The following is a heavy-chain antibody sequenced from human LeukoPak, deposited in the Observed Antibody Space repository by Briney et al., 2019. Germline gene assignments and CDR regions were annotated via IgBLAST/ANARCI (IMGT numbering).Heavy chain of an antibody. CDR2: IYYSGST. CDR3: ARRLGSSSGWFDP. V-gene: IGHV4-59*08. Sequence: SETLSLTCTVSGGSISSYYWSWIRQPPGKGLEWIGYIYYSGSTNYNPSLKSRVTISVDTSKNQFSLKPSSVTAADTAVYYCARRLGSSSGWFDPWGQGTLVTVSS. D-gene: IGHD6-6*01. J-gene: IGHJ5*02. CDR1: GGSISSYY.